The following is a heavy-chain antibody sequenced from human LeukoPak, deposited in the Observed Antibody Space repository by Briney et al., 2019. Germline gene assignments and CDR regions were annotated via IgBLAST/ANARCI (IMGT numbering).Heavy chain of an antibody. CDR3: ARGSYTNFDY. J-gene: IGHJ4*02. D-gene: IGHD3-10*01. CDR2: ISGDGSRT. CDR1: GFTLSNYW. Sequence: GGSLRLSCAAPGFTLSNYWMHWVRQVPGKGLVWVARISGDGSRTSYADSVKGRSTISRDNAKNSLYLQMNSLRAEDTAVYYCARGSYTNFDYWGQGTLVTASS. V-gene: IGHV3-74*01.